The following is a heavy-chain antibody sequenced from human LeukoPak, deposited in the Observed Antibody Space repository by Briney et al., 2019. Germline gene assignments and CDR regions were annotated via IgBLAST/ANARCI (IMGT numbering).Heavy chain of an antibody. V-gene: IGHV4-39*07. CDR1: GGSISSSSYY. J-gene: IGHJ3*02. D-gene: IGHD6-13*01. CDR3: ARIIAAAGVYAFDI. Sequence: SETLSLTCTVSGGSISSSSYYWGWIRQPPGKGLEWIGSIYYSGSTYYNPSLKSRVTISVDTSKNQFSLKLSSVTAADTAVYYCARIIAAAGVYAFDIWGQGTMVTVSS. CDR2: IYYSGST.